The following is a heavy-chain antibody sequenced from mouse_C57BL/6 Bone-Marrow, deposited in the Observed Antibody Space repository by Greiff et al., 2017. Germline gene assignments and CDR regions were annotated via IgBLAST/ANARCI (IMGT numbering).Heavy chain of an antibody. J-gene: IGHJ4*01. CDR3: ARDQNRNYDAMDY. D-gene: IGHD2-14*01. V-gene: IGHV5-4*01. CDR1: GFTFSSYA. Sequence: EVQGVESGGGLVKPGGSLKLSCAASGFTFSSYAMSWVRQTPEKRLEWVATLSDGGSYTYYPDNVKGRFTISRDNPKNNLDHQLSHMKSEDTSMYYCARDQNRNYDAMDYWGQGTSVTVSS. CDR2: LSDGGSYT.